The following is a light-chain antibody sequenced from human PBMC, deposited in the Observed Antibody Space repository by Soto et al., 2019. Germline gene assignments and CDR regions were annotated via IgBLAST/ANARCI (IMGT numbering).Light chain of an antibody. CDR1: QSVADNY. CDR3: QQYGHSPRT. J-gene: IGKJ1*01. Sequence: IVLTQSPDTLSLSPGERATLSCRASQSVADNYLAWYQQKPGQSPRLLIYTASRRATGIPDTFSGSGSGTDFTLTITRLEPEDFALYYCQQYGHSPRTFGQGTRVEIK. CDR2: TAS. V-gene: IGKV3-20*01.